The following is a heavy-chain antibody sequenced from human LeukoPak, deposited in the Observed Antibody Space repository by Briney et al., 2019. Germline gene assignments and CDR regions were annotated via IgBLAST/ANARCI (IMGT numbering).Heavy chain of an antibody. D-gene: IGHD2-2*01. CDR3: ARDRCSSTSCYPLYYYYGMDV. CDR1: GFTFSSYG. Sequence: GSLRLSCAASGFTFSSYGMHWVRQAPGKGLEWVAVIWYDGSNKYYADSVKGRFTISRDNSKNTLYLQMNSLRAEDTAVYYCARDRCSSTSCYPLYYYYGMDVWGQGTTVTVSS. J-gene: IGHJ6*02. CDR2: IWYDGSNK. V-gene: IGHV3-33*08.